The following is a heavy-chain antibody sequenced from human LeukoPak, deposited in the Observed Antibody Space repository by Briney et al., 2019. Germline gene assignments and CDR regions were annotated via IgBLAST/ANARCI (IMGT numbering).Heavy chain of an antibody. Sequence: GGSLRLSCAASGFTFSSYGMHWVRQAPGKGLEWVSVISYDGSNKYYADSVKGRFTISRDNSKNTLYLQMNSLRAEDTAVYYCAKAVRMATIRNSHCFDYWGQGTLVTVSS. D-gene: IGHD5-24*01. CDR3: AKAVRMATIRNSHCFDY. CDR1: GFTFSSYG. V-gene: IGHV3-30*18. J-gene: IGHJ4*02. CDR2: ISYDGSNK.